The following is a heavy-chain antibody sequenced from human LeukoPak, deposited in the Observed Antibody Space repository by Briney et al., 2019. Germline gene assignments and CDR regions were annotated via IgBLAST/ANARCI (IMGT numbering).Heavy chain of an antibody. CDR2: ISGSGAIT. CDR1: GFTFSSYA. D-gene: IGHD3-3*01. V-gene: IGHV3-23*01. J-gene: IGHJ4*02. CDR3: AKGTFHDFWSGYDY. Sequence: GGSLRLSCAASGFTFSSYAMSWVRQAPGKGLEWVSAISGSGAITYYADSVKGRFTISRDNSKKTLYLQMNSLRAEDTAVYYCAKGTFHDFWSGYDYWGQGTLVTVSS.